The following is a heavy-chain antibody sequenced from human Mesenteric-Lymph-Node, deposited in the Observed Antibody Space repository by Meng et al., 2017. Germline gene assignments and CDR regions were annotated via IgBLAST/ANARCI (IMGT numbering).Heavy chain of an antibody. CDR2: ITPIFGTA. CDR1: ACTFRGDY. CDR3: ARVRGLVTDY. J-gene: IGHJ4*02. D-gene: IGHD3-9*01. Sequence: AGLRKTGRAVMVSCRGCACTFRGDYISLVRQVPGQGREWSGGITPIFGTATYAQKFQGRVTISMDESTSTVYMELRSMRSEYTAVYYCARVRGLVTDYWGQGTLVTVSS. V-gene: IGHV1-69*05.